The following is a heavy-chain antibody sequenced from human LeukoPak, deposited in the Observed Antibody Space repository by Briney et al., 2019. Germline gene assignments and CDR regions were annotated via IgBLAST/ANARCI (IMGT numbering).Heavy chain of an antibody. D-gene: IGHD6-13*01. CDR1: GFTFSSFG. Sequence: GGSLRLSCAASGFTFSSFGIHWVRQAPGKGLEWVAVIWSDGIKTYYGDSVEGRFTISRDTSRDTVYRQMNSLRAEDTAVYYCARDCDTNSRYSRFDPWGQGTLVTVSS. J-gene: IGHJ5*02. V-gene: IGHV3-33*01. CDR2: IWSDGIKT. CDR3: ARDCDTNSRYSRFDP.